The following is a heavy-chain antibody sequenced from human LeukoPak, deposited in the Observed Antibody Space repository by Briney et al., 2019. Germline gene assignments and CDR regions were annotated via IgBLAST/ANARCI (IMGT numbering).Heavy chain of an antibody. D-gene: IGHD3-22*01. Sequence: GASVKVSCKASGGTFSSYAISWVRQAPGQGLEWMGRIIPIFGTANYAQKFQGRVTITTDESTSTAYMELSSLRSEDTAVYYCARWNRSGYYDAFGIWGQGTMVTVSS. CDR3: ARWNRSGYYDAFGI. J-gene: IGHJ3*02. CDR2: IIPIFGTA. V-gene: IGHV1-69*05. CDR1: GGTFSSYA.